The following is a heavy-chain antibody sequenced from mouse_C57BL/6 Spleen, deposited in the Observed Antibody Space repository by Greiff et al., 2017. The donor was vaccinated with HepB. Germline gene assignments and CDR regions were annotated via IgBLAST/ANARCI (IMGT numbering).Heavy chain of an antibody. D-gene: IGHD2-1*01. CDR1: GFNIKNTY. V-gene: IGHV14-3*01. J-gene: IGHJ2*01. CDR2: IDPANGNT. CDR3: SRAGGNSYYLDY. Sequence: EVQLQQSVAELVRPGASVKLSCTASGFNIKNTYMHWVKQRPEKGLEWIGRIDPANGNTKYAPKFQGKATLTADTSSNTAYLHLSSLTSADTDIYYCSRAGGNSYYLDYWGQGTTVTVSS.